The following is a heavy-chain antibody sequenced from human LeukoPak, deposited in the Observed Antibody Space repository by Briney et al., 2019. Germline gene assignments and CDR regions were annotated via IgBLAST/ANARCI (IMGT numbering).Heavy chain of an antibody. V-gene: IGHV4-34*01. CDR2: MNHSGST. CDR3: AGSSTSSEVYYYGMDV. Sequence: PSETLSLTCAVYGGSFSGYYWSWIRQPPGKGLEWIGEMNHSGSTNYNPSLKSRVTISVDTSKNQFSLKLSSVTAADTAVYYCAGSSTSSEVYYYGMDVWGRGTTVTVSS. J-gene: IGHJ6*02. D-gene: IGHD2-2*01. CDR1: GGSFSGYY.